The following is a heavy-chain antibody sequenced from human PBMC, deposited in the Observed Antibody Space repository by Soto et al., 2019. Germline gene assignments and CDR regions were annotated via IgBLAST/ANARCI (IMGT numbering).Heavy chain of an antibody. CDR2: INHTGST. V-gene: IGHV4-34*01. J-gene: IGHJ4*02. CDR3: ARDKLTGLFDY. D-gene: IGHD2-8*02. Sequence: QVQLQQWGAGLLKPSETLSLTCAVYGGSFSGYSWTWIRQPPGTGLEWIGEINHTGSTNYNPSLKSRVTISVATAKNQFSLKRTSVTAAAPAVYYCARDKLTGLFDYWGQGTLVTVSS. CDR1: GGSFSGYS.